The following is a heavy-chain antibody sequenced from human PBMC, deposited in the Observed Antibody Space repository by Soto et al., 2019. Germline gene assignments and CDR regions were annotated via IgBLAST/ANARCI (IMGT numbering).Heavy chain of an antibody. V-gene: IGHV4-61*03. Sequence: PSETLSLTCNVSGGSVSSGSYYWNWFRQPPGKGLEWVGYIYYTGATNYNPSLKSRVTISADTSRNHFSLRLTSVTAADTAVYFYASAYYAPAYSARRTLVTVSS. CDR2: IYYTGAT. CDR3: ASAYYAPAY. J-gene: IGHJ4*02. CDR1: GGSVSSGSYY. D-gene: IGHD3-10*01.